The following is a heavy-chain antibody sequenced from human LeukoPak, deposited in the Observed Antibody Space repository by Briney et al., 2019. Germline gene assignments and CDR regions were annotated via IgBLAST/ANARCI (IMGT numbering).Heavy chain of an antibody. D-gene: IGHD6-19*01. Sequence: ASVKVSCKASGGTFSNYAISWVRQAPGQGLEWMGGIIPIFGTANYAQKFQGRVTITADESTSTAYMELRSLRSDDTAVYYCARGSGWYSPTDNWFDPWGQGTLVTVSS. V-gene: IGHV1-69*13. CDR1: GGTFSNYA. CDR2: IIPIFGTA. CDR3: ARGSGWYSPTDNWFDP. J-gene: IGHJ5*02.